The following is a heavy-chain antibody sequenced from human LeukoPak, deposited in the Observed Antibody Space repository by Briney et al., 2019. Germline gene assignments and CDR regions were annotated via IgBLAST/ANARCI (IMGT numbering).Heavy chain of an antibody. Sequence: SETLSLTCAVYGGSFSGYYWSWIRQPPGKGLEWLGEINHSGSTNYNPSLKSRVTISVDTSKNQFSLKLSSVTAADTAVYYCARGRYSSSWFPFDYWGQGTLVTVSS. J-gene: IGHJ4*02. CDR1: GGSFSGYY. D-gene: IGHD6-13*01. V-gene: IGHV4-34*01. CDR2: INHSGST. CDR3: ARGRYSSSWFPFDY.